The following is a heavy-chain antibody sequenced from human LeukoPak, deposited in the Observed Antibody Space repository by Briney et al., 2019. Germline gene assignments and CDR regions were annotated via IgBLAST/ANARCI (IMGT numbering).Heavy chain of an antibody. D-gene: IGHD4-17*01. Sequence: GGSLRLSCAASGFTFSSYSMNWVRQAPGKGLEWVSYISTGRSTRYYADSVKGRFTISRDNAKNSLFLQMNSLRDEDTAVYYCARHYGDHFDYWGQGTLVTVSS. V-gene: IGHV3-48*02. J-gene: IGHJ4*02. CDR1: GFTFSSYS. CDR2: ISTGRSTR. CDR3: ARHYGDHFDY.